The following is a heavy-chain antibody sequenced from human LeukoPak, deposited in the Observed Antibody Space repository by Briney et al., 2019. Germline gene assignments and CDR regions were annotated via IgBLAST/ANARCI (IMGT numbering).Heavy chain of an antibody. CDR2: ISGSGGST. CDR3: AKDMGYCSGGSCYGYFDY. Sequence: LSGGSLRLSCAASGFSFSSYAMSWVRQAPGKGLEWVSSISGSGGSTYYADSVKGRFTISRDSSKNTLYLQMNSLRAEDTAVYYCAKDMGYCSGGSCYGYFDYWGQGTLVTVSS. CDR1: GFSFSSYA. V-gene: IGHV3-23*01. D-gene: IGHD2-15*01. J-gene: IGHJ4*02.